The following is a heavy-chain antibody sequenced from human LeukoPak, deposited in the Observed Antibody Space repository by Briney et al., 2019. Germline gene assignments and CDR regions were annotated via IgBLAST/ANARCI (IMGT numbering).Heavy chain of an antibody. J-gene: IGHJ6*02. CDR1: GGTFSSYA. CDR3: ARDHLGYYGMDV. V-gene: IGHV1-69*04. CDR2: IIPILGMA. Sequence: SVKVSCKASGGTFSSYAISWVRQAPGQGLEWMGRIIPILGMANYAQKFQGRVTITADKSTSTAYMELSSLRSEDTAVYYCARDHLGYYGMDVWGQGTTVTVSS.